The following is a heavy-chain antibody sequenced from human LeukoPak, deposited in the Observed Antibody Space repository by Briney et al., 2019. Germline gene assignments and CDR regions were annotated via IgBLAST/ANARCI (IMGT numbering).Heavy chain of an antibody. J-gene: IGHJ4*02. CDR2: LYPSGST. Sequence: SETLSLTWAVSGGSISSSNWWSWGRQPPGKGLEWIGALYPSGSTNYNPSLKSRVTISIDKSKNQSSLKLTCVITADTAVYYRARVSEKLEHYFDDWGQGTLVTVSS. V-gene: IGHV4-4*02. CDR1: GGSISSSNW. CDR3: ARVSEKLEHYFDD. D-gene: IGHD1-26*01.